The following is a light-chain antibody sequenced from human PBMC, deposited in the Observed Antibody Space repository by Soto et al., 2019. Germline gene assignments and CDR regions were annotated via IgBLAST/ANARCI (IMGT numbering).Light chain of an antibody. J-gene: IGKJ4*01. Sequence: EIVMTQSQATLSVSPGERATLSCRASQSVNSNFACYRQKPGQAPRLLISDASTRATGVAARFSGSGSGTEFTLTISSLQSEDSGIYYCQQYNFWPPLPFGGGTKVEIK. CDR2: DAS. CDR1: QSVNSN. V-gene: IGKV3-15*01. CDR3: QQYNFWPPLP.